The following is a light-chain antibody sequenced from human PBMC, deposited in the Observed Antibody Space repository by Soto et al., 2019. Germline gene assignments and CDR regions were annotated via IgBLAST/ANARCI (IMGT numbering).Light chain of an antibody. J-gene: IGKJ5*01. CDR1: QSVSSS. CDR2: DAS. Sequence: EIVCTQSPSTLSLSPGERATLSCRASQSVSSSLAWYQQKPGQAPRLLIYDASNRATGIPARFSGSGSGTDFTLTISSLEPEDFAVYYCQQRSNWPPFTFGQGTRLEIK. CDR3: QQRSNWPPFT. V-gene: IGKV3-11*01.